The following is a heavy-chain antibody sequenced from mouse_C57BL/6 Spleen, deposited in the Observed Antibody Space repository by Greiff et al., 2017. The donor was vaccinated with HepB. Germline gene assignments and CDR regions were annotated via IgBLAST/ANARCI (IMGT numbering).Heavy chain of an antibody. CDR1: GYTFTSYW. Sequence: VKLQESGAELVKPGASVKLSCKASGYTFTSYWMQWVKQRPGQGLEWIGEIDPSDSYTNYNQKFKGKATLTVDTSSSTAYMQLSSLASEDSAVYYCAREGSFAYWGQGTLVTVSA. CDR2: IDPSDSYT. CDR3: AREGSFAY. J-gene: IGHJ3*01. V-gene: IGHV1-50*01.